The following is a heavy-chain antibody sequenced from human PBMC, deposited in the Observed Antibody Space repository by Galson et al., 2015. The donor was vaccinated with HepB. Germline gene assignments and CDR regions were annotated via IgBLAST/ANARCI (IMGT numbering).Heavy chain of an antibody. D-gene: IGHD6-13*01. CDR1: GFTFSSYG. J-gene: IGHJ4*02. CDR3: AKDIPQLAPNFDY. CDR2: IRYDGSNK. Sequence: SLRLSCAASGFTFSSYGMHWVRQAPGKGLEWVAFIRYDGSNKYYADSVKGRFTISRDNSKNTLYLQMNSLRAEDTAVYYCAKDIPQLAPNFDYWGQGTLVTVSS. V-gene: IGHV3-30*02.